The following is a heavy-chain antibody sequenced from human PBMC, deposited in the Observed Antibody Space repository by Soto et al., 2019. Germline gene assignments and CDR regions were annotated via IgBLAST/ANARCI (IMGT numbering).Heavy chain of an antibody. Sequence: QVQLQESGPGLVKPSETLSLTCTVSGGSVSSGSYYWSWLRQPPGKGLEWIGYMYNSGNYDYNPSLKSRVTISVDTSKNQFSLKLNSVTAADTAVYYCACGSSASAYIDYWGQGTLVTVSS. J-gene: IGHJ4*02. CDR2: MYNSGNY. CDR3: ACGSSASAYIDY. CDR1: GGSVSSGSYY. D-gene: IGHD6-13*01. V-gene: IGHV4-61*01.